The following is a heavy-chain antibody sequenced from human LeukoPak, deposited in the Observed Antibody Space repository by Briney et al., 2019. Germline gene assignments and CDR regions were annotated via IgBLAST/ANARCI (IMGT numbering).Heavy chain of an antibody. J-gene: IGHJ4*02. CDR2: ISAYNGNT. CDR1: GYTFTSYG. D-gene: IGHD3-10*01. V-gene: IGHV1-18*01. Sequence: ASVKVSCKASGYTFTSYGISWVRQAPGQGLEWMGWISAYNGNTNYAQKLHGRVTMTTDTSTSTAYMELRSLRSDDTAVYYCARCESDYYGSGSYYNCLDYWGQGTLVTVSS. CDR3: ARCESDYYGSGSYYNCLDY.